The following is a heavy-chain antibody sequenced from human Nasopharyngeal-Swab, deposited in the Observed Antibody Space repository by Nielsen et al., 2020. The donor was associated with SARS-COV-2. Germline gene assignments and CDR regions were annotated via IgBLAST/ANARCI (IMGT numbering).Heavy chain of an antibody. V-gene: IGHV4-34*01. CDR1: GGSFSGYY. D-gene: IGHD3-10*01. J-gene: IGHJ6*02. Sequence: SETLSLTCAVYGGSFSGYYWSWIRQPPGKGLEWIGEINHSGSTDYNPSLKSRVTISVDTSKNQFSLKLSSVTAADTAVYYCARGRGHYYYGMDVWGQGTTVTVSS. CDR2: INHSGST. CDR3: ARGRGHYYYGMDV.